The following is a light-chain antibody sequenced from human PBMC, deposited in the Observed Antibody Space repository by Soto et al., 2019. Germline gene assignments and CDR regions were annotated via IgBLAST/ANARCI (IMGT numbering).Light chain of an antibody. CDR1: QSVSSSY. CDR3: QQYGSSPLT. Sequence: EIVLTQSPCTLSLSPGDRATLSCRASQSVSSSYLAWYQQKPGKAPRLLIYGSSRRATGIPDRFSGSGSGTDFNLTISRLQPEDFAMYYCQQYGSSPLTFGGGTKVEIK. CDR2: GSS. J-gene: IGKJ4*01. V-gene: IGKV3-20*01.